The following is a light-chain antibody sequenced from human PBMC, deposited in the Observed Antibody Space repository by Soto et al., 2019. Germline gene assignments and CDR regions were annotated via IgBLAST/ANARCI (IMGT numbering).Light chain of an antibody. CDR2: EAT. Sequence: QSVLTQPASVSGSPGQSITISCTGTSSDVGSYNLVSWYQQHPGKAPKVMIYEATKRPSGVSNRFSGSKSGNTASLTISGLQAEDEADYYCCSYVGSSTSVVFGGGTKVTVL. V-gene: IGLV2-23*01. J-gene: IGLJ2*01. CDR3: CSYVGSSTSVV. CDR1: SSDVGSYNL.